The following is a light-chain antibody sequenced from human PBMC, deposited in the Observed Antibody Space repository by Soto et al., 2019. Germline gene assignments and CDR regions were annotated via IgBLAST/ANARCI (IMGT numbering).Light chain of an antibody. CDR3: AAWDDTLKRYV. CDR2: YNN. CDR1: NSNIASNT. V-gene: IGLV1-44*01. J-gene: IGLJ1*01. Sequence: QSVLTQPPSASETPGQTVSISCSGSNSNIASNTVNWYQHLPGTAPKLLIYYNNQRPSGVPDRFSGSKSGTSASQAISGLQSEDESDYYCAAWDDTLKRYVFGTGTKGTVL.